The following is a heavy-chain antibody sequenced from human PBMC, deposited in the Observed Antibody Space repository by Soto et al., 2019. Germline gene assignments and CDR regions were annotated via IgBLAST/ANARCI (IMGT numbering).Heavy chain of an antibody. CDR2: IHYSGSI. D-gene: IGHD2-21*02. CDR3: AREDDGGDRDYYGLDV. V-gene: IGHV4-30-4*08. CDR1: GGSISYEYYH. J-gene: IGHJ6*02. Sequence: QVQLQQSGPGLVKPSQTLSLTCTVSGGSISYEYYHWTWIRQSPGKGLEWIGYIHYSGSIIYNPSIKNLVTMTVDTSNNQFSLQLSSVTAADAAVYFCAREDDGGDRDYYGLDVWGQGTTVTVSS.